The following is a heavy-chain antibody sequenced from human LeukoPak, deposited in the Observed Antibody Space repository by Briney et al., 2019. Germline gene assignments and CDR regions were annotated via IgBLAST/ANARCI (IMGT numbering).Heavy chain of an antibody. CDR3: AGSGWYFHDAFDI. CDR2: ISWNSGSI. J-gene: IGHJ3*02. CDR1: GFTFDDYA. Sequence: QPGGSLRLSCAASGFTFDDYAMHWVRQAPGKGLEWVSGISWNSGSIGYADSVKGRFTISRDNAKNSLYLQMNSLRAEDTALYYCAGSGWYFHDAFDIWGQGTMVTVSS. D-gene: IGHD6-19*01. V-gene: IGHV3-9*01.